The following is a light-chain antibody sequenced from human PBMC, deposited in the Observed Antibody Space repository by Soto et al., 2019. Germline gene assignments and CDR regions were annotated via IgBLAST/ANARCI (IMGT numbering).Light chain of an antibody. CDR1: QSVSSSY. CDR2: GAS. CDR3: QQYGSSLWT. Sequence: EIVLTQSPGTLSLSPGERATLSCRASQSVSSSYLAWYQQKSGHAPRLLIYGASGRATGIPDRFSGSGSGTDFTLTISRLEPEDFAVYYCQQYGSSLWTFGQGTKVDIK. J-gene: IGKJ1*01. V-gene: IGKV3-20*01.